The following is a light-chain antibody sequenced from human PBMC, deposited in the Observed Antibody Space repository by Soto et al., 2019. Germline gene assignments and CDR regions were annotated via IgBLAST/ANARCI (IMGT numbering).Light chain of an antibody. J-gene: IGLJ3*02. CDR2: GVS. CDR3: GSFTTNRIWV. Sequence: QSALTQPASVSGSPGQSITMSCTGSSSDFGDDKYVTWYQQQPGKGPNLLIYGVSKRPSGVSNRFSGSKSGNTASLTISGLKVEDEADNIGGSFTTNRIWVFGGGTKLTAL. V-gene: IGLV2-14*01. CDR1: SSDFGDDKY.